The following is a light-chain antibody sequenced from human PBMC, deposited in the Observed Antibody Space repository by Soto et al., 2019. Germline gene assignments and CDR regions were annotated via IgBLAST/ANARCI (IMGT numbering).Light chain of an antibody. CDR2: AAS. J-gene: IGKJ1*01. CDR1: QSLGRY. CDR3: QQYGSSTWS. V-gene: IGKV3-11*01. Sequence: DIVLTQSPDTLSLSPWESATLSCRASQSLGRYLAWYQQKPGQAPRLLVSAASNRATGIPARFSGSGSGTEFTLTISSLQSEDFAVYYCQQYGSSTWSFGQGTKVDIK.